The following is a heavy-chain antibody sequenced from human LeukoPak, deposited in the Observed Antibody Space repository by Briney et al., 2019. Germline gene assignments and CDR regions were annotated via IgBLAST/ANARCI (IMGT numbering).Heavy chain of an antibody. Sequence: SQTLSLTCTVSGGSISSGDYYWSWIRPPPGKGLGWIGYIYYSGSTYYNPSLKSRVTISVDTSKNQFSLKLSSVTAADTAVYYCARSYCTNGVCYFYYFDYWGQGTLVTVSS. CDR2: IYYSGST. D-gene: IGHD2-8*01. J-gene: IGHJ4*02. V-gene: IGHV4-30-4*08. CDR1: GGSISSGDYY. CDR3: ARSYCTNGVCYFYYFDY.